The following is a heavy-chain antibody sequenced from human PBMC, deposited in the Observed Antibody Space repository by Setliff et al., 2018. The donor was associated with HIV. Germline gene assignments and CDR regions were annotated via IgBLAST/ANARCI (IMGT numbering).Heavy chain of an antibody. V-gene: IGHV4-34*01. CDR1: CGSFSGYF. CDR2: LNDSGST. CDR3: ARGTKLVWGRWFDP. J-gene: IGHJ5*02. D-gene: IGHD6-6*01. Sequence: KPSETLSLTCAVYCGSFSGYFWSLIRQSPRKRLEWIGELNDSGSTNYNPSLKSRVTISIDTSKNQFSLRLSSVTAADTAVYYCARGTKLVWGRWFDPWGQGTLVTVSS.